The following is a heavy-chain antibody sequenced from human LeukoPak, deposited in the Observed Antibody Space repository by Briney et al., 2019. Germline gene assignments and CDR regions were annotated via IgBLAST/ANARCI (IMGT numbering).Heavy chain of an antibody. J-gene: IGHJ4*02. D-gene: IGHD2-15*01. V-gene: IGHV1-18*01. Sequence: ASVKVSCKASGYTFTSYGISWVRQAPGQGLEWMGWISAYNGNTNYAQKLQGRVTMTTDTSTSTAYKELRSLRSDDTAVYYCAREAHFCSGGSCSNYWGQGTLVTVSS. CDR3: AREAHFCSGGSCSNY. CDR2: ISAYNGNT. CDR1: GYTFTSYG.